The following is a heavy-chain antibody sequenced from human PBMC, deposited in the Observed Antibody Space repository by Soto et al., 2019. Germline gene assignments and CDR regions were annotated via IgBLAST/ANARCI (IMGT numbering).Heavy chain of an antibody. D-gene: IGHD3-10*01. CDR2: ITDTGGDA. Sequence: GGSLRLSCVASGLTFGSRAMTWVRQAPGEGLQWVSTITDTGGDAKYADSVRGRFVISRDNPKKTLYLQMTSLTAEDSAMYYCARGSTDSYPGSRIFDFWGRGTLVTVSS. V-gene: IGHV3-23*01. CDR3: ARGSTDSYPGSRIFDF. J-gene: IGHJ4*02. CDR1: GLTFGSRA.